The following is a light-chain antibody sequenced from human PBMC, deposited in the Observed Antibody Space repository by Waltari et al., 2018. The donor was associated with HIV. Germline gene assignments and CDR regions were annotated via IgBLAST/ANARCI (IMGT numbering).Light chain of an antibody. CDR3: QQYYNWPPTWT. CDR2: GAS. Sequence: EIVMTQSPATLSVSPGERATLSGRASQSVTSNLAWYQQRPGHAPRLLISGASTRATDIPARFSGSGSGTEFTLTISSLQSEDFAVYYCQQYYNWPPTWTFGQGTRVEIK. CDR1: QSVTSN. J-gene: IGKJ1*01. V-gene: IGKV3-15*01.